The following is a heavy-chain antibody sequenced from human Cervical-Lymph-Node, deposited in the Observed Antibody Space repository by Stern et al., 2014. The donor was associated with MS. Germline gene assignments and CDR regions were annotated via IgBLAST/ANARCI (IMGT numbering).Heavy chain of an antibody. CDR3: ARNAYGDLSYWYFDL. J-gene: IGHJ2*01. CDR1: GFTFTTYW. V-gene: IGHV3-7*01. D-gene: IGHD4-17*01. Sequence: EVQLVQSGGGLVQPGGSLRLSCAASGFTFTTYWMSWVRQAPGKGLEWVANIKHDGSEDYYVDSVKGRFTISRDDAKTSLYLQMDSLRAEDTAVYYCARNAYGDLSYWYFDLWGRGTLVTVSS. CDR2: IKHDGSED.